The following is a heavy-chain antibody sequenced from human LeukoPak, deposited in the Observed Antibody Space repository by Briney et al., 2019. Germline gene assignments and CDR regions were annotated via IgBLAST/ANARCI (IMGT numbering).Heavy chain of an antibody. V-gene: IGHV3-33*01. CDR3: ARDPQHLYYYDSSGTFDS. CDR2: ICYDGSNK. CDR1: GFTFSSYG. D-gene: IGHD3-22*01. J-gene: IGHJ4*02. Sequence: GGSLRLSCAASGFTFSSYGMHWVRQAPGKGLEWVAVICYDGSNKYYADSVKGRFTISRDNSKNPLYLQMNSLRAEDTAVYYCARDPQHLYYYDSSGTFDSWGQGTLVTVSS.